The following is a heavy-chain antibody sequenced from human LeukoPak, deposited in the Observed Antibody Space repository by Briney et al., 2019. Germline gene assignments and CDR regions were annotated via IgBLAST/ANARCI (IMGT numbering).Heavy chain of an antibody. V-gene: IGHV4-34*01. CDR1: GGSFWGYF. CDR2: INHSGST. CDR3: ARVRKYYYDYYTIV. Sequence: SETLSLTCAVYGGSFWGYFWIWLPQPPGKGLEWIGEINHSGSTNYNPSLKSRVTISVDTSNNLFSLKLSSVPAAHAAVYFCARVRKYYYDYYTIVWGKGTTVTASS. J-gene: IGHJ6*03.